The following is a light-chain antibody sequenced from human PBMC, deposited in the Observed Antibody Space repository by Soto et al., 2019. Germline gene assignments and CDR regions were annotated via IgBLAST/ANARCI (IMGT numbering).Light chain of an antibody. CDR1: SSDVGAYNY. CDR3: GSYAGSNTWV. J-gene: IGLJ3*02. V-gene: IGLV2-11*01. Sequence: LTHPRSVTGLAGQSVTITCTGTSSDVGAYNYVSWYQQHPGRAPKLMIYDVNKRPSGVPDRFSGSKSGNTASLTISGLQAEDEADYCCGSYAGSNTWVFGGGTQLTVL. CDR2: DVN.